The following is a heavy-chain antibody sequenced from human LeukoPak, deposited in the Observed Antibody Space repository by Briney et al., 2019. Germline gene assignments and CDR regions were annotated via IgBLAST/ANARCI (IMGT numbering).Heavy chain of an antibody. CDR1: GFTFEHYG. CDR3: AKASDYGGNEFDC. D-gene: IGHD4-23*01. V-gene: IGHV3-9*01. CDR2: ITWNSGYK. J-gene: IGHJ5*01. Sequence: GGSLRLSCAASGFTFEHYGMHWVRQVPGKGLEWVSYITWNSGYKGYADPVKGRFAISRDNAKNSLHLQMNSLTGEDTAFYYCAKASDYGGNEFDCWGQGTLDTVSS.